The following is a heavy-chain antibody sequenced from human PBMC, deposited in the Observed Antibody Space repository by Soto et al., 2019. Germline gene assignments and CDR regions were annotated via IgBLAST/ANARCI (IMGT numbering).Heavy chain of an antibody. CDR2: ITTDKGKT. CDR1: GYTFTSYG. J-gene: IGHJ4*02. CDR3: ATRSPAFDY. V-gene: IGHV1-18*01. Sequence: QVQLVQSGPEVKKPGASVKVSCKTSGYTFTSYGISWVRQAPGQGLEWMGWITTDKGKTTYAQKFQGRVAMTTDTSITTAYMELRSLRSDDTAVYYCATRSPAFDYWGQGTLVAVSS.